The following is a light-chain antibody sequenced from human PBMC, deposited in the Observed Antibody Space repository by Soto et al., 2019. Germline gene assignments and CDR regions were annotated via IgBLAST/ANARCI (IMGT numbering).Light chain of an antibody. J-gene: IGKJ2*02. V-gene: IGKV3-20*01. CDR2: GAS. CDR1: QSVSSSY. Sequence: EMVLTQSPGTLSLSPGERATLSCRASQSVSSSYLAWYQQKPGQAPRLLIYGASSRATGIPDRFSGSGSGTDFTLTISRLEPEDFGVYYCQQYGSSPVGTFDQGTKLEIQ. CDR3: QQYGSSPVGT.